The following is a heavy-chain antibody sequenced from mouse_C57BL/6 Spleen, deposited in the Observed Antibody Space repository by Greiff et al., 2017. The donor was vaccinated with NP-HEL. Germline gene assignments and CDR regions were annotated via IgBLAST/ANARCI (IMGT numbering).Heavy chain of an antibody. CDR1: GYTFTDYE. CDR2: IDPETGGT. Sequence: VQLQQSGAELVRPGASVTLSCKASGYTFTDYEMHWVKQTPVHGLEWIGAIDPETGGTAYNQKFKGKAILTADKSSSPAYMGLRSLTSEDSAVYYCTRGWDVAAYWGQGTLVTVSA. CDR3: TRGWDVAAY. J-gene: IGHJ3*01. V-gene: IGHV1-15*01. D-gene: IGHD4-1*01.